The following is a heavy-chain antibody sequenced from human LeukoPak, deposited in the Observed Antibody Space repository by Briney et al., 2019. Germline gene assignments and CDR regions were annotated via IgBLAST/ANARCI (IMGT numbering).Heavy chain of an antibody. Sequence: PGESLQIPCKTSGYTFTTYWIGWVRQMPGKGLQWMGIIYPVNSHTTYSPSFQGQVTISADKSINTAFLQWDTLRASDTAIYYCARQGANDFWTGYSDYWGQGTPVTVSS. D-gene: IGHD3/OR15-3a*01. V-gene: IGHV5-51*01. CDR1: GYTFTTYW. J-gene: IGHJ4*02. CDR2: IYPVNSHT. CDR3: ARQGANDFWTGYSDY.